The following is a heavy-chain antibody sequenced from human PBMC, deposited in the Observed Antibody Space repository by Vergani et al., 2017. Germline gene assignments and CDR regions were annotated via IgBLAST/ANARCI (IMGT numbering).Heavy chain of an antibody. D-gene: IGHD3-22*01. CDR1: GGTFSSYA. Sequence: QVQLVQSGAEVKKPGSSVKVSCKASGGTFSSYAISWVRQAPGQGLEWMGGIIPIFDTANYAQKFQGRVTITADESTSTAYMELSSLRSEDTAVYYCARDLADSSGYYYSSPVYNWFDPWGQGTLVTVSS. J-gene: IGHJ5*02. CDR2: IIPIFDTA. V-gene: IGHV1-69*01. CDR3: ARDLADSSGYYYSSPVYNWFDP.